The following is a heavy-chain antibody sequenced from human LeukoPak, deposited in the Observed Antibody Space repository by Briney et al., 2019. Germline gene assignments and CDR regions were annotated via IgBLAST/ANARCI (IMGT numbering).Heavy chain of an antibody. CDR2: IGGSGVNT. J-gene: IGHJ4*02. D-gene: IGHD5-18*01. CDR3: AREDTTMVASSRLDY. Sequence: AGGSLRLSCAASGLTFSNYAMSWVRQAPGKGLEWVSLIGGSGVNTFYADSVEGRFTISRDNSKNTLYLQMNSLRAEDTAVYYCAREDTTMVASSRLDYWGQGTLVTVSS. V-gene: IGHV3-23*01. CDR1: GLTFSNYA.